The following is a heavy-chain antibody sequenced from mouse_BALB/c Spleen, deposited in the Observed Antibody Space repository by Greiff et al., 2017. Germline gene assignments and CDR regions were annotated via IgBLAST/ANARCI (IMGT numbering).Heavy chain of an antibody. D-gene: IGHD2-4*01. CDR1: GYSITSDYA. CDR2: ISYSGST. CDR3: ARIYYDYDYFDY. J-gene: IGHJ2*01. Sequence: EVKLQESGPGLVKPSQSLSLTCTVTGYSITSDYAWNWIRQFPGNKLEWMGYISYSGSTSYNPSLKSRISITRDTSKNQFFLQLNSVTTEDTATYYCARIYYDYDYFDYWSQGTTLTVSS. V-gene: IGHV3-2*02.